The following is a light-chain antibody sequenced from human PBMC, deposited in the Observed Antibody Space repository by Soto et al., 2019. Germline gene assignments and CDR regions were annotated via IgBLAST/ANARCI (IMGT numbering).Light chain of an antibody. CDR3: QQYGYLPPT. Sequence: DIQMTQSPSSLSASIGDRVTITCQASQDISNYLNWFQQKPGKAPKLLIYEASNLETGVPSRFSGSGSGTDFTFSINSLQPEDIATYYCQQYGYLPPTFGGGTKVEIK. CDR1: QDISNY. V-gene: IGKV1-33*01. J-gene: IGKJ4*01. CDR2: EAS.